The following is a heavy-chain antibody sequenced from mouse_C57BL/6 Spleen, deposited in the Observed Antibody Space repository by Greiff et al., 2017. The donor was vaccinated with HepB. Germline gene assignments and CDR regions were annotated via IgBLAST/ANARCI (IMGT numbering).Heavy chain of an antibody. D-gene: IGHD1-1*01. V-gene: IGHV1-82*01. CDR2: IYPGDGDT. Sequence: VQLQQSGPELVKPGASVKISCKASGYAFSSSWMNWVKQRPGQGLEWIGRIYPGDGDTNYNGKFKGKATLTADKSSSTAYMQLSSLTSEDSAVYYCARETTVVACYCAMDYWGQGTSVTVSS. CDR3: ARETTVVACYCAMDY. J-gene: IGHJ4*01. CDR1: GYAFSSSW.